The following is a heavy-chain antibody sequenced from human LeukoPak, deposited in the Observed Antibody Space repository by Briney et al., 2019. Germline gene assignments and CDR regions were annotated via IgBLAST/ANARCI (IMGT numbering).Heavy chain of an antibody. Sequence: SETLSLTCTVSGGSISSSSYYWGWIRQPPGKGLEWIGSIYHSGRTYYNPSLKSRVAISVDKSENHISLKLTSVTAADTAVYYCAREGGPYRPLDYSGQGTLVTVAS. J-gene: IGHJ4*02. V-gene: IGHV4-39*07. CDR1: GGSISSSSYY. CDR3: AREGGPYRPLDY. CDR2: IYHSGRT.